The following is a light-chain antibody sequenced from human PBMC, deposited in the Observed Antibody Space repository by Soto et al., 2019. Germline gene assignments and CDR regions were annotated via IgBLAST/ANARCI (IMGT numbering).Light chain of an antibody. CDR3: QSYDSSLSGVV. J-gene: IGLJ2*01. V-gene: IGLV1-44*01. Sequence: QSVLTQPPSASGTPGQRVTISCSGSSSNIGSNTVNWYQQLPGTAPKLLIYGNFNRPSGVPDRFSGSKSGTSASLAITGLQAGDEADYYCQSYDSSLSGVVFGGGTKVTVL. CDR2: GNF. CDR1: SSNIGSNT.